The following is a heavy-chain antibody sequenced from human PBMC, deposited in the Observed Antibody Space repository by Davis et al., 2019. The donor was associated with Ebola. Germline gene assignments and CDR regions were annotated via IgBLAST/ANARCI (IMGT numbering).Heavy chain of an antibody. Sequence: SETLSLTCTVSGGSISSYYWSWIRQPPGKGLEWIGSIYYSGSTNYNPSLKSRVTISVATSKNQFSLKLSSVTAADTAVYYCARRDGSSGWYNYYGMDVWGQGTTVTVSS. V-gene: IGHV4-59*01. D-gene: IGHD6-19*01. CDR3: ARRDGSSGWYNYYGMDV. CDR1: GGSISSYY. J-gene: IGHJ6*02. CDR2: IYYSGST.